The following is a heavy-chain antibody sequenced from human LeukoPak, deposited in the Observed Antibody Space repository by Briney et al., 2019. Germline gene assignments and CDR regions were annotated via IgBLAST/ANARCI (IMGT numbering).Heavy chain of an antibody. V-gene: IGHV4-59*08. D-gene: IGHD1-26*01. CDR3: ARYSGSYLSPFDY. J-gene: IGHJ4*02. Sequence: SETLSLTCTVSGGSIRSYYWSWIRQPPGKGLEWIGYIYYRGSTNYNPSLKSRVTMSVDTSKNQFSLTLTSVTAADTAVYYCARYSGSYLSPFDYWGQGTLVTVSS. CDR1: GGSIRSYY. CDR2: IYYRGST.